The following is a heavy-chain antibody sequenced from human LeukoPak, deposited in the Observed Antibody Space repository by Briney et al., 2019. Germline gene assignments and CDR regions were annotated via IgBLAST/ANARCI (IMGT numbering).Heavy chain of an antibody. CDR2: MYVSGST. CDR3: ARDMVRGVKAYLSWFDP. Sequence: PSETLSLTCTVSGDSISSYYGSWIRQPAGKGLEWIGRMYVSGSTNYNPSLKSRVTMSVDTSKNQFSLKMTSVTAADTAFYYCARDMVRGVKAYLSWFDPWGQGILVTVST. V-gene: IGHV4-4*07. CDR1: GDSISSYY. D-gene: IGHD3-10*01. J-gene: IGHJ5*02.